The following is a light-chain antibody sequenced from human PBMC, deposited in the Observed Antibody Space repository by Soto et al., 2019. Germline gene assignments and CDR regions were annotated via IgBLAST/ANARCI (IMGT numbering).Light chain of an antibody. J-gene: IGKJ2*01. CDR1: QSLLHSNGYNY. CDR2: LGS. CDR3: MQDLQTPYT. Sequence: DIVMTQSPLSLPVTPGEPASISCRSSQSLLHSNGYNYLDWYLQKPGQSPQLLIYLGSNRASGVPDRFSGSGSGTDFTLKISRVEAEDVGVYYCMQDLQTPYTFGQGTKLEIK. V-gene: IGKV2-28*01.